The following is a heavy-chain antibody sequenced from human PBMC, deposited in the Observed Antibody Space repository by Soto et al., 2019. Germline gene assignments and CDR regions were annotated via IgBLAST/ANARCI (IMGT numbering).Heavy chain of an antibody. V-gene: IGHV4-39*01. Sequence: SETLSLTCTVSGGSISSSSYYWGWIRQPPGKGLEWIGSIYYSGSTYYNPSLKSRVTISVDTSKNQFSLKLSSVTAADTAVYYCARGEWSLEYWDKGTLVTVSS. CDR1: GGSISSSSYY. J-gene: IGHJ4*02. D-gene: IGHD3-3*01. CDR2: IYYSGST. CDR3: ARGEWSLEY.